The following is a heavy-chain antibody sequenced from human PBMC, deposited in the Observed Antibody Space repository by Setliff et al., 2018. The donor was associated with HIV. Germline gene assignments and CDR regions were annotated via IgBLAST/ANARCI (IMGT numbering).Heavy chain of an antibody. J-gene: IGHJ6*04. CDR2: IKSKTNGGTT. V-gene: IGHV3-15*01. Sequence: GGSLRLSCAASGFTFSNAWMSWVRQAPGKGLEWVGRIKSKTNGGTTDYAAPVKGRFTISRDDSKNTLYLQMNSLKTEDTAVYYCTKGGIFGAIFVWGKGTTVTVSS. D-gene: IGHD3-3*01. CDR3: TKGGIFGAIFV. CDR1: GFTFSNAW.